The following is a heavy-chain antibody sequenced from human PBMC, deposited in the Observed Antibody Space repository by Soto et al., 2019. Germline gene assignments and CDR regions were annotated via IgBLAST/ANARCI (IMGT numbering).Heavy chain of an antibody. J-gene: IGHJ6*02. CDR1: GYTFTSYA. CDR3: AREPADYYDSSGYYWGLYYYYGMDV. V-gene: IGHV1-3*01. D-gene: IGHD3-22*01. Sequence: ASVKVSCKASGYTFTSYAMHWVRQAPGQRLEWMGWIDAGNGNTKYSQKFQSRVTITRDTSASTANMELRSLRSKDTAMYYCAREPADYYDSSGYYWGLYYYYGMDVWGQGTTVTVSS. CDR2: IDAGNGNT.